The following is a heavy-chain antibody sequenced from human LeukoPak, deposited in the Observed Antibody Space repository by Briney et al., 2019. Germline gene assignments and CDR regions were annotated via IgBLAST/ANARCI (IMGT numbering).Heavy chain of an antibody. V-gene: IGHV3-21*01. CDR2: ISSTSIYR. D-gene: IGHD5-18*01. CDR3: ARARSSYGYGDAFDI. J-gene: IGHJ3*02. Sequence: GGSLRLSCAASGFTFSAYSMNWVRQAPGKGLEWVSSISSTSIYRYYGDSVKGRFTISRDNAKNSLYLQMNSLRAEDTAVFYCARARSSYGYGDAFDIWGQGTMVTVSS. CDR1: GFTFSAYS.